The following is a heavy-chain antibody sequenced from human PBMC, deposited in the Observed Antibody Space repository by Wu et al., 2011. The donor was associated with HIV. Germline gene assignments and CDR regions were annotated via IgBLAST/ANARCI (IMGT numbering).Heavy chain of an antibody. CDR2: MNPNSGDT. CDR1: GYTFTNYD. J-gene: IGHJ5*02. Sequence: QVQLVQSGAEVKKPGASVRVSCKASGYTFTNYDISWVRQATGQGLEWMGWMNPNSGDTGYAQKFQGRVTITRNTSIGTAYMELSSLRSEDTAVYYCARGNDDYWXNWFDPGAREPWSPSPQ. CDR3: ARGNDDYWXNWFDP. V-gene: IGHV1-8*03. D-gene: IGHD4/OR15-4a*01.